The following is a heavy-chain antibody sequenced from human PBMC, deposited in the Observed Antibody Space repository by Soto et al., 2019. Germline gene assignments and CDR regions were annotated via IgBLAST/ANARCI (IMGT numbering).Heavy chain of an antibody. D-gene: IGHD6-13*01. CDR1: GFTVSSNY. J-gene: IGHJ6*02. Sequence: PWGSLRLSCAASGFTVSSNYMSWVRQAPGKGLEWVSVIYSGGSTYYADSVKGRFTISRDNSKNTLYLQMNSLRAEDTAVYYCARDIAAAGTGPYYYYYYGMDVWGQGTTVTVSS. CDR2: IYSGGST. V-gene: IGHV3-53*01. CDR3: ARDIAAAGTGPYYYYYYGMDV.